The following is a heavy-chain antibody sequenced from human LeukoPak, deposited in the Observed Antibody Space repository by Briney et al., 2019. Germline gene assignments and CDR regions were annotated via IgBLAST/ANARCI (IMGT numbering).Heavy chain of an antibody. CDR2: IYTSGST. CDR1: GGSISSYY. Sequence: PSETLSLTCTVSGGSISSYYWGWIRQPPGKGLEWIGRIYTSGSTNYNPSLKSRVTISGDTSKNQFSLRLSSVTAADTAVYYCARASYSYDINGWVPFDYWGQGTLVTVSS. J-gene: IGHJ4*02. D-gene: IGHD3-22*01. V-gene: IGHV4-4*08. CDR3: ARASYSYDINGWVPFDY.